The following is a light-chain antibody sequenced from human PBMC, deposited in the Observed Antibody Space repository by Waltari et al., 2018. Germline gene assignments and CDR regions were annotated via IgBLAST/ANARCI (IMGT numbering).Light chain of an antibody. V-gene: IGKV1-33*01. CDR1: HDISQY. CDR3: QQYDDVPYYT. CDR2: EAA. J-gene: IGKJ2*01. Sequence: DIQMTQSPSSLSASVGDSVTITCRASHDISQYFNWYHQRPGRAPKLLIYEAAQLEMGVSSRFSGSGYGTIFTLTIRSVQAADVGTYFCQQYDDVPYYTFGQGT.